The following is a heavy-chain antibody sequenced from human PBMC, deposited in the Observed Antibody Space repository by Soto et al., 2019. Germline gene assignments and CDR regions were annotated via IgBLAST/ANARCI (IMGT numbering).Heavy chain of an antibody. CDR1: GYTFTSYA. J-gene: IGHJ4*02. CDR2: INAGNGNT. CDR3: ATALTVTTISYFDY. V-gene: IGHV1-3*01. D-gene: IGHD4-17*01. Sequence: QVQLVQSGAEVKKPGASVKVSCKASGYTFTSYAMHWVRQAPGQRLEGMVWINAGNGNTKYSQKFQGRVTITRDTAASTAYMEMSSLRSEDTAVYYCATALTVTTISYFDYWGQGTLVTVSS.